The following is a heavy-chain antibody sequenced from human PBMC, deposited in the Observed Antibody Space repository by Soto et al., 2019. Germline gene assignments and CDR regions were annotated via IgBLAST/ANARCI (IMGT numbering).Heavy chain of an antibody. D-gene: IGHD3-16*01. V-gene: IGHV3-48*03. CDR2: IGLSGDTM. J-gene: IGHJ4*02. CDR1: GFSFINYE. Sequence: GGSLRLSCAVSGFSFINYEMNWVRQAPGKGLEWIAYIGLSGDTMYYADSVKGRFTISRDHAKNSLELQMNSLRADDTALYYCARESFSASPNFFDYWGRGTQV. CDR3: ARESFSASPNFFDY.